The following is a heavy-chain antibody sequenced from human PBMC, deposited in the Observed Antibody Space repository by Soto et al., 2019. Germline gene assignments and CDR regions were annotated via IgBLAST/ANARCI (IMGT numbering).Heavy chain of an antibody. D-gene: IGHD2-15*01. CDR3: ARVQGNCSGGSCYPKHRRFDP. CDR1: GGSISSGGYY. CDR2: IYYSGST. V-gene: IGHV4-31*03. J-gene: IGHJ5*02. Sequence: QVQLQESGPGLVKPSQTLSLTCTVSGGSISSGGYYWSWIRQHPGKGLEWIGYIYYSGSTYYNPSLKSRVTISVDTSKNQFSLKLSSVTAADTAVYYCARVQGNCSGGSCYPKHRRFDPWGQGTLVTVSS.